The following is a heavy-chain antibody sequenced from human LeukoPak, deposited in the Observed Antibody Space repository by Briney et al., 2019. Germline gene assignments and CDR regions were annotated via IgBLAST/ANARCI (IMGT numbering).Heavy chain of an antibody. Sequence: SETLSLTCAVSGGSISSSNWWSWVRQPPGKGLEWIGEIYHSGSTNYNPSLKSRVTISVDTSKNQFSLKLSSVTAADTAVYYCARDHDIAAAGTGAFDIWGQGTMVTVSS. CDR3: ARDHDIAAAGTGAFDI. D-gene: IGHD6-13*01. CDR1: GGSISSSNW. CDR2: IYHSGST. V-gene: IGHV4-4*02. J-gene: IGHJ3*02.